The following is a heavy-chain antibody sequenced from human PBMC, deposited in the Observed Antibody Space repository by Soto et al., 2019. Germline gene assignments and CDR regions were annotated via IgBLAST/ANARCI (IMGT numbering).Heavy chain of an antibody. Sequence: GGSLRLSCAASGFTFSSCARGWVRQAPGKGLEWVSDIIDSGGSTYYADSVKGRFTISRDNSKSTRYLQMNSLRAEDTALYYCAKGRSYYYYYGVDVWGQGTTVTVSS. CDR3: AKGRSYYYYYGVDV. V-gene: IGHV3-23*01. CDR2: IIDSGGST. CDR1: GFTFSSCA. J-gene: IGHJ6*02.